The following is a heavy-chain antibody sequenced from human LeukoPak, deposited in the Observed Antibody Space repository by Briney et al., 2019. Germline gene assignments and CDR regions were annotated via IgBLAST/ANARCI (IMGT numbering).Heavy chain of an antibody. Sequence: ASVKVSCKASGYTFTGYYMHWVRQAPGQGLEWMGWINPNSGGTNYAQKFQGRVTMTRDTSISTAYMELSRLRSDDTAVYYCARNGAMVRGVIIIGYNWFDPWGQGTLVTVSS. D-gene: IGHD3-10*01. CDR2: INPNSGGT. CDR3: ARNGAMVRGVIIIGYNWFDP. J-gene: IGHJ5*02. V-gene: IGHV1-2*02. CDR1: GYTFTGYY.